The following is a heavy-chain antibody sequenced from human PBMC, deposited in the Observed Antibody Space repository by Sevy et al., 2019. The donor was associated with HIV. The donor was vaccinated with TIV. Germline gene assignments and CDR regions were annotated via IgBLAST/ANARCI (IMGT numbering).Heavy chain of an antibody. CDR3: ARNRDYYDSSGFSY. Sequence: GGSLRLSCAASGFTFNYFNMNWVRQAPGKGLEWVSSISSGSSYIKYADSVQGRFTISRDNAKSSLYLQMNSPSAEDTAVYYCARNRDYYDSSGFSYWGQGTLVTVSS. CDR1: GFTFNYFN. V-gene: IGHV3-21*06. J-gene: IGHJ4*02. D-gene: IGHD3-22*01. CDR2: ISSGSSYI.